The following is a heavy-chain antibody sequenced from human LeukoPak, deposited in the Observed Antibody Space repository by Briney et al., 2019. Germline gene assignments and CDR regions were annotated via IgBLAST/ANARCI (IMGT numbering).Heavy chain of an antibody. CDR2: IYYTGST. Sequence: PSETLSLTCAVSGASISGSGYYLGWIRQPPRKGLEWIGNIYYTGSTYYNASLQSRVTISIDMSKNQFSLRLSSVTAADTAMYYCVKSGGYGLIDYWGQGTLVTVSS. CDR1: GASISGSGYY. CDR3: VKSGGYGLIDY. D-gene: IGHD6-19*01. J-gene: IGHJ4*02. V-gene: IGHV4-39*01.